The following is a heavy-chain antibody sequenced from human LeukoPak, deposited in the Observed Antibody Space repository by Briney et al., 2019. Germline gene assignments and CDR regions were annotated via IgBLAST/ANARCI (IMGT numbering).Heavy chain of an antibody. Sequence: GGSLRLSCAASGFTFSSYAMHWVRRAPGKGLEYVSAINNNGGITFYADSVKGRFTISRDNSKNTLYLHMGSLRGEDMAVYYCARSSRLTVTNGGYYYGVDVWGQGTTVTVSS. J-gene: IGHJ6*02. CDR3: ARSSRLTVTNGGYYYGVDV. CDR1: GFTFSSYA. V-gene: IGHV3-64*02. D-gene: IGHD4-17*01. CDR2: INNNGGIT.